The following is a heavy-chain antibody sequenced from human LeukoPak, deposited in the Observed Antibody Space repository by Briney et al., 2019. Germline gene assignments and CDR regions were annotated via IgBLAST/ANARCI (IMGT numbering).Heavy chain of an antibody. CDR2: LYYSGIT. V-gene: IGHV4-59*01. CDR1: GGSISAYY. CDR3: ARGTNMMASLRFDP. Sequence: KPSETLSLACTISGGSISAYYWSWIRQPPGKGLEWIGYLYYSGITKYNPSVKSRVTISVDTSKNQFSLKVSSVTAADTAVYYCARGTNMMASLRFDPWGQGTLVTVSS. J-gene: IGHJ5*02. D-gene: IGHD2-8*01.